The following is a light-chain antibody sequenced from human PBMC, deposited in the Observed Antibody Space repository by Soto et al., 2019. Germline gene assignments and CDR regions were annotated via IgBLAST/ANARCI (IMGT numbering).Light chain of an antibody. CDR2: DAS. V-gene: IGKV3-11*01. J-gene: IGKJ5*01. CDR1: QSFNSD. Sequence: KQSPATLSVYKGERATLSCRASQSFNSDLAWYQQKPGQAPRLLIYDASSRPTDIPARFSGSGSGTDFTLTISSLEPEDFALYYCQQRSNWPITFGQGTLLAV. CDR3: QQRSNWPIT.